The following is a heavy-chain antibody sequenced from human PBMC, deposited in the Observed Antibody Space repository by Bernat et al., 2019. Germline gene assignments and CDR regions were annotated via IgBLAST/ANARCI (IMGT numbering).Heavy chain of an antibody. CDR2: IKSKTDGGTT. Sequence: EAQLVESGGGLVQPGGSLTLSCIASGFTFSNAWMSWVRQAPGKGLEWVGRIKSKTDGGTTDYAAPVKGRFTISRDDSKNTLYLKMNSLKTEDTAVYYCTTTLLTDAFDIWGQGTMVTVSS. CDR3: TTTLLTDAFDI. J-gene: IGHJ3*02. D-gene: IGHD2/OR15-2a*01. CDR1: GFTFSNAW. V-gene: IGHV3-15*01.